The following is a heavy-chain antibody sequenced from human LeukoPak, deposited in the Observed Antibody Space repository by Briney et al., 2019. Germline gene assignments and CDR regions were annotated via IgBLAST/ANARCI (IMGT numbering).Heavy chain of an antibody. Sequence: RASVKVSCKASGGTFSNYAISWVRPAPGQGLEWMGGIITNYGTTNYAQKYQGRVTITADESTTTVYMELSSLRSEDTAVYYCARPRTYYDFWRGYPPFDYWGQGTLVTVSS. CDR2: IITNYGTT. V-gene: IGHV1-69*13. D-gene: IGHD3-3*01. J-gene: IGHJ4*02. CDR1: GGTFSNYA. CDR3: ARPRTYYDFWRGYPPFDY.